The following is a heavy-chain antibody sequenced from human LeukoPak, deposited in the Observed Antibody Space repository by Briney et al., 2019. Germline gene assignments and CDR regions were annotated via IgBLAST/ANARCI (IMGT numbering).Heavy chain of an antibody. V-gene: IGHV3-20*04. CDR1: GFTFDDYG. J-gene: IGHJ4*02. D-gene: IGHD5-24*01. Sequence: GGSLRLSCAASGFTFDDYGMTWVRQVPGKGLEWVSGINWNGGSTGYADSVKGRFTISRDNAKNSLYLQMNSLRAEDTAVYYCAKDQFSEMATRGGVVLVFDYWGQGTLVTVSS. CDR2: INWNGGST. CDR3: AKDQFSEMATRGGVVLVFDY.